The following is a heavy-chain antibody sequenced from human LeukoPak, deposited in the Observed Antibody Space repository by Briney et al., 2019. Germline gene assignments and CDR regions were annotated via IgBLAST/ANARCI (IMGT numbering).Heavy chain of an antibody. Sequence: SSETLSLTCTVSGGSISSYYWSWIRQPPGKGLEWIGYIYYSGSTNYNPSLKSRVTISVDTSKNQFSLKLSSVTAADTAVYYCARHSLAVRDCSGGSCYQAAFDIWGQGTMVTVSS. J-gene: IGHJ3*02. CDR1: GGSISSYY. CDR3: ARHSLAVRDCSGGSCYQAAFDI. CDR2: IYYSGST. V-gene: IGHV4-59*08. D-gene: IGHD2-15*01.